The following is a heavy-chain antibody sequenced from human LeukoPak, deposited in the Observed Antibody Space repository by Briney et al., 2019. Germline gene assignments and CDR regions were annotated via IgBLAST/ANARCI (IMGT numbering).Heavy chain of an antibody. CDR2: IYPRDGST. CDR1: GYTFTNNY. CDR3: ARVDY. V-gene: IGHV1-46*01. Sequence: ASVKVSCKASGYTFTNNYLHWVRQAPGQGLEWMGMIYPRDGSTSYAQKFQGRVTMTRDTATSTVYMELSSLRSEDTAVYYCARVDYWGQGTLVTVSS. J-gene: IGHJ4*02.